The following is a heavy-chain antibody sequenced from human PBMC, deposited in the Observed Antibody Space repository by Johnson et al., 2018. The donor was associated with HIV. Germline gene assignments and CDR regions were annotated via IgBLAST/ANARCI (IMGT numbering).Heavy chain of an antibody. V-gene: IGHV3-53*01. Sequence: VQLVESGGGLIQPGGSLRLSCVASGFTVSYNYMNWVRQAPGKGLERVSVIYSVGNTFYADSVQGRFPLSRDNAKNSLYLQMNSLRAEDTAVYYCAKYHDYYDSSGSAFDIWGQGTMVTVSS. CDR2: IYSVGNT. J-gene: IGHJ3*02. CDR3: AKYHDYYDSSGSAFDI. D-gene: IGHD3-22*01. CDR1: GFTVSYNY.